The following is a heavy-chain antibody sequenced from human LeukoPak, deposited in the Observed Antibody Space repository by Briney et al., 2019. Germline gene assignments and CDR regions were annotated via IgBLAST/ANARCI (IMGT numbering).Heavy chain of an antibody. CDR1: RFNFSRNG. J-gene: IGHJ4*02. V-gene: IGHV3-30*02. Sequence: GRSLRLSCAASRFNFSRNGMHWVRQAPGKGLEWVAFIRYDGSKKFYGDSVRGRFTISRDNSKNTLYLQMNTLRDEDTAVYYCARDFDDVNGDYYYIPDYWGQGMLVTVSS. CDR3: ARDFDDVNGDYYYIPDY. D-gene: IGHD3-10*01. CDR2: IRYDGSKK.